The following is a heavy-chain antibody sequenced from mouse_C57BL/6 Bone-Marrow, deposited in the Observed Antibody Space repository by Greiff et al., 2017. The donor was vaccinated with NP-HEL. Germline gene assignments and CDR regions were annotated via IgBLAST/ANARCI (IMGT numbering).Heavy chain of an antibody. CDR1: GFTFSSYG. V-gene: IGHV5-6*01. CDR3: ERERNWALAY. J-gene: IGHJ3*01. CDR2: ISSGGSYT. Sequence: EVKLVESGGDLVKPGGSLKLSCAASGFTFSSYGMSWVRQTPDKRLEWVATISSGGSYTYYPDSVKGRFTISRDNAKNTLYLQMSSLKSEDTAMYYCERERNWALAYGGRGTLATVSA. D-gene: IGHD4-1*01.